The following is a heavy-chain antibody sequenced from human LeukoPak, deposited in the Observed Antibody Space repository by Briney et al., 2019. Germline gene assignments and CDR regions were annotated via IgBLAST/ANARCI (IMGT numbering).Heavy chain of an antibody. D-gene: IGHD3-10*01. J-gene: IGHJ4*02. CDR1: GYTFTGYY. V-gene: IGHV1-8*02. CDR3: ARGRVLLWFGELFGYYFDY. Sequence: ASVKVSCKASGYTFTGYYMHWVRQATGQGLEWMGWMNPNSGNTGYAQKFQGRVTMTRNTSISTAYMELSSLRSEDTAMYYCARGRVLLWFGELFGYYFDYWGQGTLVTVSS. CDR2: MNPNSGNT.